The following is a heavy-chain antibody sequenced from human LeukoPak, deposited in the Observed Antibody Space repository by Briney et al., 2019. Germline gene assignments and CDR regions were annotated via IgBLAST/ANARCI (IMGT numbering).Heavy chain of an antibody. J-gene: IGHJ4*02. CDR3: AKGYYASGSSLSAFDY. V-gene: IGHV3-23*01. D-gene: IGHD3-10*01. Sequence: GGSLRLSCAASGFTFSGYAMNWVRQAPGKGLEWVSVIRSSGDSAYYADFVKGRFTISRDNSKNTLHLQMNSLRAEDTAVYYCAKGYYASGSSLSAFDYWGQGTLVTVSS. CDR2: IRSSGDSA. CDR1: GFTFSGYA.